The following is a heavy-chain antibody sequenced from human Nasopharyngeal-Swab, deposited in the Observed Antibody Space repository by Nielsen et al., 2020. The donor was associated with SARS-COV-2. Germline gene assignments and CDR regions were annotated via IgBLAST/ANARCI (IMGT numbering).Heavy chain of an antibody. V-gene: IGHV4-4*02. CDR2: IYHSGST. CDR3: ARSDARTIIWGGMDV. Sequence: VRQAPGKGLEWIGEIYHSGSTNYNPSLKSRVTISVDKSKNQFSLKLSSVTAADTAVYYCARSDARTIIWGGMDVWGQGTTVTVSS. J-gene: IGHJ6*02. D-gene: IGHD3-16*01.